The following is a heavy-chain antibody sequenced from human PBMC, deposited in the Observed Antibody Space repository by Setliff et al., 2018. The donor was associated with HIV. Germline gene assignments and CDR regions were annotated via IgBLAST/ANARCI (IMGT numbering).Heavy chain of an antibody. J-gene: IGHJ4*02. Sequence: NPSETLSLTCAVYGGSFNDYYWTWIRQPPGKGLEWIGEIDHSGNIKYHASLKSRVTISKDTSENQISLKLRSVTAADTAVYYCARGLNYYGSGSYLPLGYWGQGTLVTVSS. CDR2: IDHSGNI. CDR1: GGSFNDYY. V-gene: IGHV4-34*01. CDR3: ARGLNYYGSGSYLPLGY. D-gene: IGHD3-10*01.